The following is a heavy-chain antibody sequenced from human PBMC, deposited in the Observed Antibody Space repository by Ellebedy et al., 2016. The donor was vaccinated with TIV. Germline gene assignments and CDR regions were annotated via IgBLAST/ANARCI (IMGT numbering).Heavy chain of an antibody. D-gene: IGHD2-15*01. CDR1: GYTFTSYG. Sequence: ASVKVSCXASGYTFTSYGISWVRQAPGQGLEWMGWISAYNGNTKYAQKFQGRVTMTIDTSTSTAYMELSSLRSEDTAVYYCARDVVVVAATTSEGDYWGQGTLVTVSS. CDR3: ARDVVVVAATTSEGDY. J-gene: IGHJ4*02. V-gene: IGHV1-18*01. CDR2: ISAYNGNT.